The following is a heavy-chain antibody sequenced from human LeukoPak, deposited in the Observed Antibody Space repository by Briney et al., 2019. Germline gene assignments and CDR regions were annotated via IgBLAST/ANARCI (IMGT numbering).Heavy chain of an antibody. V-gene: IGHV4-4*07. CDR2: IYTSGST. J-gene: IGHJ6*02. CDR1: GGSISSYY. D-gene: IGHD3-9*01. CDR3: ARLFDPHYYYYYGMDV. Sequence: SETLSLTCTVSGGSISSYYWSWIRQPAGKGLEWIGRIYTSGSTNYNPSLKSRVTMSVDKSKDQFSLKLSSVTAADTAVYYCARLFDPHYYYYYGMDVWGQGTTVTVSS.